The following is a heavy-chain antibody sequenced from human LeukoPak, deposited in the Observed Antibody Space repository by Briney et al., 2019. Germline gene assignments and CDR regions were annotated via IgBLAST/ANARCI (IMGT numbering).Heavy chain of an antibody. D-gene: IGHD2-2*01. CDR3: ARGPRIVVVPAADAGFDP. CDR1: GYTFTSYD. J-gene: IGHJ5*02. V-gene: IGHV1-8*01. CDR2: MNPNSGNT. Sequence: ASVKVSCKASGYTFTSYDINWVRQATGQGLEWMGWMNPNSGNTGYAQKFQGRVTMTRNTSISTAYMELSSLRSEDTAVYYCARGPRIVVVPAADAGFDPWGQGTLVTVSS.